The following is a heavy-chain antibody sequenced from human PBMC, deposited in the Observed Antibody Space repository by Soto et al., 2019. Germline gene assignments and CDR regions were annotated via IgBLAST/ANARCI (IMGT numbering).Heavy chain of an antibody. V-gene: IGHV1-18*01. D-gene: IGHD2-2*01. Sequence: ASGKVACEGVGYRVRESGINWVRQAPGQGLEWVGWISPYSGYTHSAQKFHGRLTLATDTAASTAYMELRILRSADTALYYCAREASVLIPAAQPSRFGSWGQGTLVTVSS. CDR2: ISPYSGYT. J-gene: IGHJ4*02. CDR1: GYRVRESG. CDR3: AREASVLIPAAQPSRFGS.